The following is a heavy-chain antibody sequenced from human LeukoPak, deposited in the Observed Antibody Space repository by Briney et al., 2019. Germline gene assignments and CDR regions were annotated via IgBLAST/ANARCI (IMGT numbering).Heavy chain of an antibody. CDR2: IYYSGST. V-gene: IGHV4-39*07. Sequence: PSETLSLTCTVSGGSISSSSYYWGWIRQPPGKGLEWIGSIYYSGSTYYNPSLKSRVTISVDTSKNQFSLKLSSVTAADTAVYYCARDRGSYVDYWGQGTLVTVSS. J-gene: IGHJ4*02. D-gene: IGHD1-26*01. CDR3: ARDRGSYVDY. CDR1: GGSISSSSYY.